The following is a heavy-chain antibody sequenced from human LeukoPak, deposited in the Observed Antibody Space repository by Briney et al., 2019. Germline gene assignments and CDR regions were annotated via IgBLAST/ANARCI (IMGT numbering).Heavy chain of an antibody. CDR2: ISSSGSTI. CDR3: ASFCSSTSCYSSLYSTGYYYYGMDV. CDR1: GFTFSDYY. J-gene: IGHJ6*02. V-gene: IGHV3-11*04. Sequence: GGSLRLSCAASGFTFSDYYMSWIRQAPGKGLEWVSYISSSGSTIYYADSVKGRFTISRDNAKNSLYLQMNSLRAEDTAVYYCASFCSSTSCYSSLYSTGYYYYGMDVWGQGTTVTVSS. D-gene: IGHD2-2*02.